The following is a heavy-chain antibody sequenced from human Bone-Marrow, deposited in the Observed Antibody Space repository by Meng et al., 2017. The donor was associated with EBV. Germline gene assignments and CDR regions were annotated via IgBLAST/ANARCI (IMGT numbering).Heavy chain of an antibody. J-gene: IGHJ4*02. Sequence: QVQLQESGPGLVKPSGTLSVTCAGPGGSISSSNWWSWVRQPPGKGLEWIGEIYHSGSTNYNPSLKSRVTISVDKSKNQFSLKLSSVTAADTAVYYCARQFDFWSGFFGSEDYWGQGTLVTVSS. D-gene: IGHD3-3*01. CDR2: IYHSGST. V-gene: IGHV4-4*02. CDR1: GGSISSSNW. CDR3: ARQFDFWSGFFGSEDY.